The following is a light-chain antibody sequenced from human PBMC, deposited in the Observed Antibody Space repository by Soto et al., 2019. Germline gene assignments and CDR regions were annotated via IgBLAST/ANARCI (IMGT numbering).Light chain of an antibody. V-gene: IGLV2-8*01. J-gene: IGLJ1*01. CDR3: TSYAGGNHV. CDR2: EVN. CDR1: SSDVGGYNY. Sequence: QSALTQPPSASGSPGQSVTISCTGTSSDVGGYNYVSWYQQHPGKVPKLIIYEVNKRPSGVPDRFSGSKSGNTASLIVAGLQAEDEADYYCTSYAGGNHVFGTGTKLTVL.